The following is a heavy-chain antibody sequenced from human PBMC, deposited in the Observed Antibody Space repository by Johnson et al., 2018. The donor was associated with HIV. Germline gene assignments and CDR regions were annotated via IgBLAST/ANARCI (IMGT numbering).Heavy chain of an antibody. J-gene: IGHJ3*01. D-gene: IGHD1-26*01. CDR3: ARGGEVVYGAFDF. CDR1: GFTVSSNY. V-gene: IGHV3-66*01. CDR2: IYSGGST. Sequence: VQLVESGGGLVQPGGSLRLSCAASGFTVSSNYMNWVRQAPGKGLEWVSVIYSGGSTFYADSVKGRFTISRDNSKNTLYLQMNNLRAEDTAVYYCARGGEVVYGAFDFWGQGTMAIVSS.